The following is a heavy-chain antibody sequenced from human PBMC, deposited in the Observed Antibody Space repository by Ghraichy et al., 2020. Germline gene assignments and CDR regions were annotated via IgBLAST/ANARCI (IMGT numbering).Heavy chain of an antibody. CDR3: ARVRRYYYGSGSYIEGQGYWFDP. CDR1: GGSFSGYY. Sequence: TLSLTCAVYGGSFSGYYWSWIRQPPGKGLEWIGEINHSGSTNYNPSLKSRVTISVDTSKNQFSLKLSSVTAADTAVYYCARVRRYYYGSGSYIEGQGYWFDPWGQGTLVTVSS. D-gene: IGHD3-10*01. V-gene: IGHV4-34*01. J-gene: IGHJ5*02. CDR2: INHSGST.